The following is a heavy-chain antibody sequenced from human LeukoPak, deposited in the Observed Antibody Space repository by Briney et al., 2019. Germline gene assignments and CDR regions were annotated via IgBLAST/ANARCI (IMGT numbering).Heavy chain of an antibody. J-gene: IGHJ4*02. D-gene: IGHD4-17*01. V-gene: IGHV3-9*01. CDR2: VSWNSGSI. CDR3: AKDMSTSYGDFSYYSDY. CDR1: GFTFDDYA. Sequence: GRSLRLSCAASGFTFDDYAMPWGRQAQGKGLGWVSVVSWNSGSIGYADSVKGGFTISRDNAKNSLYLQMNSLRAEDTALYYCAKDMSTSYGDFSYYSDYWGQGTLVTVSS.